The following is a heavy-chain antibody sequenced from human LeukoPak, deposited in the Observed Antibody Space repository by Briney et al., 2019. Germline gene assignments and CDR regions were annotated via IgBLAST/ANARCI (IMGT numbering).Heavy chain of an antibody. D-gene: IGHD1-26*01. V-gene: IGHV1-8*02. CDR2: MNPNSGNT. CDR1: GYTFTGYY. CDR3: ARGRSVALDY. J-gene: IGHJ4*02. Sequence: ASVKVSCKASGYTFTGYYMHWVRQAPGQGLEWMGWMNPNSGNTGYAQKFQGRVTMTRNTSISTAYMELSSLRSEDTAVYYCARGRSVALDYWGQGTLVTVSS.